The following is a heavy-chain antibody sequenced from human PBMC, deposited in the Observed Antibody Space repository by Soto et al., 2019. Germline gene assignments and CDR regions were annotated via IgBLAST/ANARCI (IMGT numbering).Heavy chain of an antibody. CDR1: GFNFNTYT. CDR2: ISPDGSKT. CDR3: ARGLLEVMVPFDH. J-gene: IGHJ4*02. D-gene: IGHD2-8*02. V-gene: IGHV3-30-3*01. Sequence: QVQLVESGGGVVQPGRSLRLSCAASGFNFNTYTFNWVRQAPGKGLEWVAMISPDGSKTNYADALKGRFTISRDNSNNKVFLQINSLKTEDSAIYFCARGLLEVMVPFDHWGQGTLVTVS.